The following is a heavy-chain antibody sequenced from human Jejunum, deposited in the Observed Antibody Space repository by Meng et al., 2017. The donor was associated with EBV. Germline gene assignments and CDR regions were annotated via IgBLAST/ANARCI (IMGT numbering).Heavy chain of an antibody. J-gene: IGHJ5*02. D-gene: IGHD5-24*01. CDR2: INPTGDST. V-gene: IGHV1-46*01. Sequence: GQLVQSGAGVKKPGASVQVSCKVSGDTFTRYYMHLVRQAPGQGLEWMGIINPTGDSTTYAEKFQGRLTMTRDTSTTTAYMELSSLRSEDTAVYYCAGGMTIRQNWFDPWGQGTLVTVSS. CDR3: AGGMTIRQNWFDP. CDR1: GDTFTRYY.